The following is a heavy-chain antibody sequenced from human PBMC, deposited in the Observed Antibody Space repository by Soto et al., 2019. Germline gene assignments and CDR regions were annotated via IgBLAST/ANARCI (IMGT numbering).Heavy chain of an antibody. CDR1: GYTFTSYA. Sequence: ASVKGACKASGYTFTSYAMHWVRQAPGQRLEWMGWINAGNGNTKYSQKFQGRVTITRDTSASTAYMELSSLRSEDTAVYYCAREYYDPHIVVVPAAPFDFWRQRSLVTGSS. CDR3: AREYYDPHIVVVPAAPFDF. J-gene: IGHJ4*02. D-gene: IGHD2-2*01. V-gene: IGHV1-3*01. CDR2: INAGNGNT.